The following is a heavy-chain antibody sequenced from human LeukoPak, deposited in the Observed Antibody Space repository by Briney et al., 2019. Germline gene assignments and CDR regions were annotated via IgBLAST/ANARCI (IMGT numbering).Heavy chain of an antibody. Sequence: GGSLRLSCAASGFTFSSYSMNWVRQAPGKGLEWVSYISSGSGTISYADSVKGRFTISRDNAKNSLHLQMNSLRVEDTAVYYCARDPGYNSGHWGQGTLVTVSS. J-gene: IGHJ4*02. CDR1: GFTFSSYS. CDR2: ISSGSGTI. CDR3: ARDPGYNSGH. D-gene: IGHD5-24*01. V-gene: IGHV3-48*04.